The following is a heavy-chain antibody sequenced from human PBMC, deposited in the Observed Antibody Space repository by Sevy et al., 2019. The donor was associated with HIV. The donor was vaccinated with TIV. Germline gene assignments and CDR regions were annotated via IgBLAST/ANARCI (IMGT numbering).Heavy chain of an antibody. CDR2: ISHGGINK. CDR3: ARGPSLDDVSGFDI. V-gene: IGHV3-30*03. CDR1: GFTFSRYE. D-gene: IGHD1-26*01. Sequence: GGSLRLSCAASGFTFSRYEIYWVRQAPGKGLEWVAIISHGGINKFYADSVKGRFTISGDSPKNMVYLQMNSLRVEDTALYYCARGPSLDDVSGFDICGQGTVVTVSS. J-gene: IGHJ3*02.